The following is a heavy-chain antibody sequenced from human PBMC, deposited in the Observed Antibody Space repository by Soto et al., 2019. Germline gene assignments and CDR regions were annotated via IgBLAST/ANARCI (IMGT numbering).Heavy chain of an antibody. J-gene: IGHJ6*02. CDR3: AKDSRNVAVSAARVYGMDV. V-gene: IGHV3-23*01. CDR1: GFTFSNYA. Sequence: EVQLLESGGGLVQPGGSLRLSCTASGFTFSNYAMSWVRQAPGKGLEWVSAITRTDSTYYADSVKGRFTISRDNSRNTLYLQMNSLGAEDAALYYCAKDSRNVAVSAARVYGMDVWGQGTTVTVSS. D-gene: IGHD2-2*01. CDR2: ITRTDST.